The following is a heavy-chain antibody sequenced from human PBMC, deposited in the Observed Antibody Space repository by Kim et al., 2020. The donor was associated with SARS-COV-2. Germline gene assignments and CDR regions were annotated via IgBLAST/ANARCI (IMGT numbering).Heavy chain of an antibody. CDR2: INAGNGDT. J-gene: IGHJ4*02. D-gene: IGHD3-22*01. Sequence: ASVKVSCKASGYSFTTYAMHWVRQAPGQRLEWMGWINAGNGDTKYSQNFQGRVTITRDTSATTAYMELSSLRSEDTAVYYFASGEEGYYDSSGYPYWGQGTLVTVSS. V-gene: IGHV1-3*01. CDR3: ASGEEGYYDSSGYPY. CDR1: GYSFTTYA.